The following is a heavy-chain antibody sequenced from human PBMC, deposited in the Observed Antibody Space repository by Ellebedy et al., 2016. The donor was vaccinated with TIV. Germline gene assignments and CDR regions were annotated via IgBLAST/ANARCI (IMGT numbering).Heavy chain of an antibody. CDR1: GYSFTSYW. CDR2: IDPSDSYT. V-gene: IGHV5-10-1*01. J-gene: IGHJ6*02. Sequence: KVSCKGSGYSFTSYWISWVRQMPGKGLEWMGRIDPSDSYTNYSPSFQGHVTISADKSISTAYLQWSSLKASDTAMYYCAGGIYRWHYGMDVWGQGTTVTVSS. D-gene: IGHD2-8*02. CDR3: AGGIYRWHYGMDV.